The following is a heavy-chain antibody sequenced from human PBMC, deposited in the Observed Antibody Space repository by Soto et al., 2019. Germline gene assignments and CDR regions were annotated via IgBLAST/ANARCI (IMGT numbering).Heavy chain of an antibody. CDR3: AKEGDSSGRAGIFDY. V-gene: IGHV3-30-3*02. CDR1: GFTLNNFP. Sequence: QVQLVESGGGVVQPGRSLRLSCAASGFTLNNFPMHWVRQAPGKGLEWLTVISVEGNWRDYAGSVKGRFTLSRDDSNNILYLQMDSLRLEDTAVYYCAKEGDSSGRAGIFDYWGQGTLVTVSS. CDR2: ISVEGNWR. D-gene: IGHD3-22*01. J-gene: IGHJ4*02.